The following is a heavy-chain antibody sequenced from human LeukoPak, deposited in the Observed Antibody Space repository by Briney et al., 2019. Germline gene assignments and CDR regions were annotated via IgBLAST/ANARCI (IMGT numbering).Heavy chain of an antibody. Sequence: SETLSLTCTVYGGSISSDYWSWIRQPPGRGLEWIGEIYYSGSTNYNPSLKSRVTISVDTSKNQFSLKLSSVTAEDTAVYYCAARITMTSWGGQGTLVTVSS. CDR3: AARITMTSW. CDR1: GGSISSDY. D-gene: IGHD3-22*01. V-gene: IGHV4-59*12. CDR2: IYYSGST. J-gene: IGHJ4*02.